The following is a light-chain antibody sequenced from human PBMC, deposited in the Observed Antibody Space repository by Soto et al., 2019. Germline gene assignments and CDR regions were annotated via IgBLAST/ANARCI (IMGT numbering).Light chain of an antibody. Sequence: QSALTQPASVSGSPGQSITISCTGSSSDVGSYNLVSWHQQYPGKAPKLMIYEGSKRPSGVSNRFSGSKSGNTASLTISGLPAEDAADYYCCSYAGRSTLVFGGGTKLTVL. V-gene: IGLV2-23*01. CDR2: EGS. CDR3: CSYAGRSTLV. J-gene: IGLJ3*02. CDR1: SSDVGSYNL.